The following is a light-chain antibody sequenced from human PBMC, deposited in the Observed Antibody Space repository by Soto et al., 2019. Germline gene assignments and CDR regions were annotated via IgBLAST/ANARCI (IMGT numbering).Light chain of an antibody. Sequence: QSVLTQPRSVSGSPGQSVAISCTGTSSDVGGYDYVSWFQQHPGKAPKLMIYNVSKRPSGVPDRFSGSKSGNTASLTISGLQAEDEADYYCCSYAGRPYVFGTGTKSPS. V-gene: IGLV2-11*01. CDR2: NVS. CDR1: SSDVGGYDY. J-gene: IGLJ1*01. CDR3: CSYAGRPYV.